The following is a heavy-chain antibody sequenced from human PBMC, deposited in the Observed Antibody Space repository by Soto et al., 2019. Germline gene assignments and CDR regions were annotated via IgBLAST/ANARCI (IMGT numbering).Heavy chain of an antibody. CDR2: INIYNGNT. CDR1: GYAFTSYG. Sequence: QVQLVQSGAEVKKPGASVKVSCKAAGYAFTSYGISFLRQAPRQALEWMGWINIYNGNTNYAQKFQGRVIMTTDTSTNTAYMELRSLRSDDTAVYYCARDWCSGASCYLFFDYWGQGTLVTVSS. CDR3: ARDWCSGASCYLFFDY. D-gene: IGHD2-15*01. V-gene: IGHV1-18*04. J-gene: IGHJ4*02.